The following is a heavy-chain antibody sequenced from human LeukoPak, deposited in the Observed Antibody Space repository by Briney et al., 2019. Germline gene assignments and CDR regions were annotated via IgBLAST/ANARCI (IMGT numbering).Heavy chain of an antibody. CDR3: ATPGTVTTFQGDY. D-gene: IGHD4-17*01. J-gene: IGHJ4*02. V-gene: IGHV1-24*01. CDR2: FDPEDGET. Sequence: ASVKVSCKVSGYTLTELSMHWVRQAPGKGLEWMGGFDPEDGETIYAQKFQGRVTMAEDTSTDTAYMELSSLRSEDTAVYYCATPGTVTTFQGDYWGQGTLVTVSS. CDR1: GYTLTELS.